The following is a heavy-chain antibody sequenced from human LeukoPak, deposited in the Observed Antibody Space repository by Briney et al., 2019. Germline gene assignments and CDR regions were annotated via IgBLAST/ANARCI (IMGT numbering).Heavy chain of an antibody. J-gene: IGHJ4*02. Sequence: SETLSLTCAVSGGSISSSNWWSWVRQPPGKGLEWIGEIYHSGSTNYNPSLKSRVTISVDKSKNQFSLKLSSVTAADTAVYYCASWGRSIAMVNDYWGQGTLVTVSS. V-gene: IGHV4-4*02. CDR1: GGSISSSNW. CDR2: IYHSGST. D-gene: IGHD5-18*01. CDR3: ASWGRSIAMVNDY.